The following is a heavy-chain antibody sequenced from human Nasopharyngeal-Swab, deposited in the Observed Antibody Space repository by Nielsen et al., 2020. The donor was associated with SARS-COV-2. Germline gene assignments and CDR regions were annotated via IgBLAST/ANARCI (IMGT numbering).Heavy chain of an antibody. V-gene: IGHV1-46*01. J-gene: IGHJ6*02. CDR1: GYTFTSYY. Sequence: ASVKVSCKASGYTFTSYYMHWVRQAPGQGLEWMGIINPSGGSTSYAQKFQGRVTMTRDTSTSTVYMELSSLRSEDTAVYYCARTPYYDILTGYYRGAGDYYYYYDMDVWGQGTTVTVSS. CDR3: ARTPYYDILTGYYRGAGDYYYYYDMDV. D-gene: IGHD3-9*01. CDR2: INPSGGST.